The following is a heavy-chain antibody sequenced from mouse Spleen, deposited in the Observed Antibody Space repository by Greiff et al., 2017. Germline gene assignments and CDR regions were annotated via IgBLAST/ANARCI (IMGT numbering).Heavy chain of an antibody. J-gene: IGHJ2*01. D-gene: IGHD3-2*02. CDR1: GFTFSNYG. V-gene: IGHV5-6*02. Sequence: EVKVVESGGDLVKPGGSLKLSCAASGFTFSNYGMSWVRQTPDKRLEWVATISSGGSYTYYPDSVKGRFTISRDNAKNALYLQMISLKSEDTAMYYCARRGTAQVLDYWGQGTTLTVSS. CDR2: ISSGGSYT. CDR3: ARRGTAQVLDY.